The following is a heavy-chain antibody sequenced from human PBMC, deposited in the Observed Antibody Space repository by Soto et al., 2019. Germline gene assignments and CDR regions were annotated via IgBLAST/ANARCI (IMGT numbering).Heavy chain of an antibody. CDR2: ISSSRSTI. CDR3: ARDHYGSGSYYYYYYYYLDV. CDR1: GFTFSSYS. V-gene: IGHV3-48*01. Sequence: EVQLVESGGGLVQPGGSLRLSCAASGFTFSSYSMNWVRQAPGKGLEWVSYISSSRSTIYYADSVKGRFTISRDNAKNSRYLQMNSLRAEDTAVYYCARDHYGSGSYYYYYYYYLDVWGKGTTVTVSS. D-gene: IGHD3-10*01. J-gene: IGHJ6*03.